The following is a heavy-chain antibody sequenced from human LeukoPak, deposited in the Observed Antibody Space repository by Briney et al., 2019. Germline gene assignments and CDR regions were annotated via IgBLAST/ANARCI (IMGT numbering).Heavy chain of an antibody. CDR1: GFTFSSSE. V-gene: IGHV3-48*03. CDR3: ARPAYYDFWSGYSTYFDY. J-gene: IGHJ4*02. Sequence: PGGFLRLSCAASGFTFSSSEMNRVRQAPGKGLEWVSYISSSGNTIYYADSVKGRFTISRDKAKNSLYLQMNSLRAEDTAVYYYARPAYYDFWSGYSTYFDYWGQGTLVTVSS. D-gene: IGHD3-3*01. CDR2: ISSSGNTI.